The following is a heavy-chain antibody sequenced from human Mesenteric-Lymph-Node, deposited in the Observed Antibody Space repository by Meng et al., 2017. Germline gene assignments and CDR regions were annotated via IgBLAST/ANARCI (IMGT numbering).Heavy chain of an antibody. J-gene: IGHJ3*02. CDR1: GYIFSNYF. V-gene: IGHV5-51*01. Sequence: GESLKISCRGSGYIFSNYFIGWVRQMPGKGLEWMGIIKPGDSDIRYSPSFQGQVTISADTSISTAYLQWSSLKASDTAMYYCARLPYYYDSSATGDAFDIWGQGTMVTVSS. CDR3: ARLPYYYDSSATGDAFDI. D-gene: IGHD3-22*01. CDR2: IKPGDSDI.